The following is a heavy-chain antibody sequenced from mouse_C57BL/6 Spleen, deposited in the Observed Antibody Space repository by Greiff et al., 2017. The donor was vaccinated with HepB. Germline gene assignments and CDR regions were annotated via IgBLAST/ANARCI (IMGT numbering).Heavy chain of an antibody. CDR2: INPYNGGT. Sequence: SGPVLVKPGASVKMSCKASGYTFTDYYMNWVKQSHGKSLEWIGVINPYNGGTSYNQKFKGKATLTVDKSSSTADMELNSLTSEDSAVYYCARGDGYDYFDYWGQGTTLTVSS. J-gene: IGHJ2*01. D-gene: IGHD2-2*01. V-gene: IGHV1-19*01. CDR1: GYTFTDYY. CDR3: ARGDGYDYFDY.